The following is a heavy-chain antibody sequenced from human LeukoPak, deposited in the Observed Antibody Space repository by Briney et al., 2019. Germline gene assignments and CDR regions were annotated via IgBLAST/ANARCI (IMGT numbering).Heavy chain of an antibody. Sequence: PSETLSLTCTVSGGSISSYYWNWIRQPPGKGLEWIGYIYYNGSPNYNPSLKSRVTISVETSKNQFSLKLKSVTAADTAVYYCARGGYYGSGNDFRFDPWGQGTLVTVSS. CDR2: IYYNGSP. CDR1: GGSISSYY. J-gene: IGHJ5*02. V-gene: IGHV4-59*01. CDR3: ARGGYYGSGNDFRFDP. D-gene: IGHD3-10*01.